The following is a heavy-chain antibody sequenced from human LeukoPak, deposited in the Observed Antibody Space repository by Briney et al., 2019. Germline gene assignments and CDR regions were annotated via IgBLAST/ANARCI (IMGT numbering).Heavy chain of an antibody. D-gene: IGHD6-19*01. V-gene: IGHV1-46*01. CDR3: AREGWDSGFDY. CDR2: INPSGGST. J-gene: IGHJ4*02. Sequence: GAAVKVSCKASGYIFTAYYIHWVRQAPGQGLEWMGIINPSGGSTTYTQRFQGRVTITRDMSTSTVYMELSSLRSEDTAVYYCAREGWDSGFDYWGQGTLVTVSS. CDR1: GYIFTAYY.